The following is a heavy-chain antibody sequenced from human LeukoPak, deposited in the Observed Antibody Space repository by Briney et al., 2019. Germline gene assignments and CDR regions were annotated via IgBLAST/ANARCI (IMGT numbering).Heavy chain of an antibody. Sequence: SVKVSCKASGGTFSSYAISWVRQAPGQGLEWMGGIIPIFGTANYAQKFQGRVTITTDESTSTAYMELSSLRSEDTAVYYCARVTYYYHSSGNNWFDPWGQGTLVTVSS. CDR1: GGTFSSYA. D-gene: IGHD3-22*01. J-gene: IGHJ5*02. CDR3: ARVTYYYHSSGNNWFDP. CDR2: IIPIFGTA. V-gene: IGHV1-69*05.